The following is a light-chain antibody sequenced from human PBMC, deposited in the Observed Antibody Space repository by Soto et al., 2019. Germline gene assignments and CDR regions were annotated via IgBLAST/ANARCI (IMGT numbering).Light chain of an antibody. CDR2: EVS. CDR1: SSDVGSYNL. V-gene: IGLV2-23*02. CDR3: CSYAGSSTPYV. J-gene: IGLJ1*01. Sequence: QSALTQPASVSGSPGQSITISCTGTSSDVGSYNLVSWYQQHPGKAPKLMIYEVSKRPSGVSNRFSGSKSGNTASLTISGLQAEDEADYYCCSYAGSSTPYVFGIGTKLTVL.